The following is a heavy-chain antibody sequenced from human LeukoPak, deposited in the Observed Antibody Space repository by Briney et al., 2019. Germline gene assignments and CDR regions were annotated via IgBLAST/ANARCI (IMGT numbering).Heavy chain of an antibody. V-gene: IGHV4-39*01. CDR2: IYYSGST. J-gene: IGHJ5*02. CDR1: GGSISSSSYY. Sequence: SETLSLTCTVSGGSISSSSYYWGWIRQPPGKGLEWIGSIYYSGSTYYNPSLKSRVTISVDTSKNQFSLKLSSVTAADTAVYYCARRRGVLLWFDPWGQGTLVTVSS. D-gene: IGHD3-10*01. CDR3: ARRRGVLLWFDP.